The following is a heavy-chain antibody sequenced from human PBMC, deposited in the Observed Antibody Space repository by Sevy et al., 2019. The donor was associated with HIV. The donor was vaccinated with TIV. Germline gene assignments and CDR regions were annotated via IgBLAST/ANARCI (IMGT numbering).Heavy chain of an antibody. V-gene: IGHV3-7*01. CDR2: IKQDGSEQ. CDR1: GFTFSNYW. D-gene: IGHD2-8*01. CDR3: ARDPRMYGDYLLAYFDY. J-gene: IGHJ4*02. Sequence: GGSLRLSCAASGFTFSNYWMSWVRRAPGKGLEWVANIKQDGSEQYSVDSVKGRFTISRDNAKNSLYLQMDSLRAEDTAVYYCARDPRMYGDYLLAYFDYWGQGALVTVSS.